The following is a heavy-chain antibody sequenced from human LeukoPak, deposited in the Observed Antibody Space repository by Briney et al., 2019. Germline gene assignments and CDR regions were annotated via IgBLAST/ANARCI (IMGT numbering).Heavy chain of an antibody. V-gene: IGHV3-53*01. Sequence: PGGSLRLSCAASGFTVSSSYMSWVRQAPGKGLEYVSVIYSGGNTYYAGSVKGRFTISRDNSKNTLSLQMNSLRAEDTAVYYCAKIAGFGEWGPNYFDYWGQGTLVTVSS. J-gene: IGHJ4*02. D-gene: IGHD3-10*01. CDR3: AKIAGFGEWGPNYFDY. CDR1: GFTVSSSY. CDR2: IYSGGNT.